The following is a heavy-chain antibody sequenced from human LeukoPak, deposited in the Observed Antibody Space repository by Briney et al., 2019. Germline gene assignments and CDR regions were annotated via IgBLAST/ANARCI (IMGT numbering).Heavy chain of an antibody. CDR2: ISSSSSYI. D-gene: IGHD6-13*01. CDR1: GFTFSSYS. V-gene: IGHV3-21*01. J-gene: IGHJ4*02. CDR3: ARVRLPGGSSWYAGESYYFDY. Sequence: GGSLRLSCAASGFTFSSYSMNWVRQAPGKGLEWVSSISSSSSYIYYADSVKGRFTISRDNAKNSLYLQMNSLRAEDTAVYYCARVRLPGGSSWYAGESYYFDYWGQGTLVTVSS.